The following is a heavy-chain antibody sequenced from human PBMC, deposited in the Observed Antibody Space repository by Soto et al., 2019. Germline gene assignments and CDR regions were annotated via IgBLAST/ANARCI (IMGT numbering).Heavy chain of an antibody. J-gene: IGHJ4*02. CDR1: GDSINTFSYF. CDR3: ARRGTYDFDY. D-gene: IGHD4-17*01. Sequence: QVQLRESGPGLVEPSQTLSLTCTASGDSINTFSYFWSWIRQHPQKGLEWIGYVHSTGNTYYNPSLESRVTISRDTSENKFSLDLDSLTAVDTAVYDCARRGTYDFDYWGQGIRVTVSS. CDR2: VHSTGNT. V-gene: IGHV4-31*03.